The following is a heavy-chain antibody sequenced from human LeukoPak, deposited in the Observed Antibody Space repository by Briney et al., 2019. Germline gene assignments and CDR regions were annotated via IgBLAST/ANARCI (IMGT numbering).Heavy chain of an antibody. CDR1: GFTFSSYW. J-gene: IGHJ4*02. CDR3: ASTIYDSSGYYWDY. CDR2: IKQDGSEK. Sequence: PGGSLRPSCAASGFTFSSYWMSWVRQAPGKGLEWVANIKQDGSEKYYVDSVKGRFTISRDNAKNSLYLQMNSLRAEDTAVYYCASTIYDSSGYYWDYWGQGTLVTVSS. D-gene: IGHD3-22*01. V-gene: IGHV3-7*01.